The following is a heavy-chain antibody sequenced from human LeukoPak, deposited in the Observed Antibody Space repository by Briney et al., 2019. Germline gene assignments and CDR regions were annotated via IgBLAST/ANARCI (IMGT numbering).Heavy chain of an antibody. V-gene: IGHV1-2*02. Sequence: GASVKVSCKASGYTFTGYYMHWVRQAPGQGLEWMGWINPNSGGTNYAQKFQGRVTMTRDTSISTAYMELSRLRSDDTAVYYCASPVRFLEWLLPPLDYWGQGTLVTVSS. D-gene: IGHD3-3*01. CDR1: GYTFTGYY. CDR2: INPNSGGT. CDR3: ASPVRFLEWLLPPLDY. J-gene: IGHJ4*02.